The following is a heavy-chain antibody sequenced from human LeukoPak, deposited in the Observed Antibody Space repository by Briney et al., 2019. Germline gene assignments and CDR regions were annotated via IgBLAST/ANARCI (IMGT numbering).Heavy chain of an antibody. D-gene: IGHD5-12*01. CDR3: ARGAWTTSGYGSRTAGRANWFDP. V-gene: IGHV4-34*01. CDR1: GGSFSGYY. CDR2: INHSGST. Sequence: PSETLSLTCAVYGGSFSGYYWSWIRQPPGKGLEWIGEINHSGSTNYNPSLKSRVTISVDTSKNQFSLKLSSVTAADTAVYYCARGAWTTSGYGSRTAGRANWFDPWGQGTLVTVSS. J-gene: IGHJ5*02.